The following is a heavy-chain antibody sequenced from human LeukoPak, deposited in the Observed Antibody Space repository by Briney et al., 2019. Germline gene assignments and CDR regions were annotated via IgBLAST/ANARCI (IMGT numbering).Heavy chain of an antibody. Sequence: SETLSLTCTVSGDSISSSSYYWGWIRQPPGKGLEWIGSIYYSGSTYYNPSLKSRVTISVDTSKNQFSLKLSSVTAADTAVYYCARQVGATYGEDYWGQGTLVTVSS. CDR1: GDSISSSSYY. CDR2: IYYSGST. CDR3: ARQVGATYGEDY. V-gene: IGHV4-39*01. D-gene: IGHD1-26*01. J-gene: IGHJ4*02.